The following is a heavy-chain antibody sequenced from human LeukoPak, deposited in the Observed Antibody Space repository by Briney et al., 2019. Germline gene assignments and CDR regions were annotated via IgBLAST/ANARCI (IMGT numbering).Heavy chain of an antibody. Sequence: SETLSLTCTVSGFSFSSAYYWGWIRQPPGKGLEWIGEINHSGSTNYNPSLKSRVTISVDTSKNQFSLKLSSVTAADTAVYYCARHRYYYRSGSYYGAPYYMDVWGKGTTVTISS. J-gene: IGHJ6*03. V-gene: IGHV4-34*01. CDR1: GFSFSSAYY. CDR2: INHSGST. CDR3: ARHRYYYRSGSYYGAPYYMDV. D-gene: IGHD3-10*01.